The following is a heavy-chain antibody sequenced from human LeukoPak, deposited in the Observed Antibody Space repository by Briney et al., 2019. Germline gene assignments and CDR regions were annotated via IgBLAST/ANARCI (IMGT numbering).Heavy chain of an antibody. D-gene: IGHD5-18*01. CDR1: GGSISSGGYY. J-gene: IGHJ4*02. CDR3: ARESLSADSYGYPDY. CDR2: IYYSGST. V-gene: IGHV4-31*03. Sequence: PSQTLSLTCTVSGGSISSGGYYWSWIRQHPGKGLEWIGYIYYSGSTYYNPSLKSRVTISVDTSKNQFSLKLSSVTAADTAVYYCARESLSADSYGYPDYWGQGTLVTVSS.